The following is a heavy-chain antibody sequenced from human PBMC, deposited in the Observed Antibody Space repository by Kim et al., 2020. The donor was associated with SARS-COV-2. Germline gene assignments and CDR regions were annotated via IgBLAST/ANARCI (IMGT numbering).Heavy chain of an antibody. V-gene: IGHV3-23*01. D-gene: IGHD3-9*01. CDR2: ISGSGCTT. J-gene: IGHJ5*02. CDR1: GFTFSSYA. Sequence: GGSLRLSCAASGFTFSSYAMTWVRQAPGKGLEWVSGISGSGCTTHYSDSVKGRFIISRDNSRNTLFLQLNNLRVEDTAVYFCTKCTYFDLFLNRFDPCG. CDR3: TKCTYFDLFLNRFDP.